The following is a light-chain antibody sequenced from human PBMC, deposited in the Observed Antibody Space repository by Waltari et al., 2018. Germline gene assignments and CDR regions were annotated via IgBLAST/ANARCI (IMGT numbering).Light chain of an antibody. CDR3: HQSHSPPFT. CDR1: QNIDNF. V-gene: IGKV1-39*01. Sequence: DIQMTQSPSSVSASVGDRVTIACRASQNIDNFLNWYQHKPGEAPQVLVFAASTLQDGVPSRFSASASGTHFTLTIGSLQPEDFATYYCHQSHSPPFTFGQGT. J-gene: IGKJ2*01. CDR2: AAS.